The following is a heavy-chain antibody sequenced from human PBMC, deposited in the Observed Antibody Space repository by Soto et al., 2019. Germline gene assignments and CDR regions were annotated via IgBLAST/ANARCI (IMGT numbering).Heavy chain of an antibody. D-gene: IGHD3-10*01. CDR1: GFTFSLYD. CDR3: VRSRGGEYFGEQLS. J-gene: IGHJ4*02. V-gene: IGHV3-13*04. Sequence: EVQLVEFGGGLVQPGGSLRLSCAASGFTFSLYDMYWVRQSTGRGLEWVSAIGTAADTYYPGSVQGRFIIPRENAKNSLYLQMNSLRAGDTAVYYCVRSRGGEYFGEQLSWGQGTLVIVSS. CDR2: IGTAADT.